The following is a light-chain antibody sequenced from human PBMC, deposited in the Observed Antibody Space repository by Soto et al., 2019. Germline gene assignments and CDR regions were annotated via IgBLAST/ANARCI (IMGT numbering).Light chain of an antibody. CDR1: SSNIGSNT. Sequence: QSVLTQPPSASGTPGQRVTISCSGSSSNIGSNTVNWYQQLPGTAPKLLIYSNNQRPSGVPHRFSGSKSGTSASLAISGIQSEDEAYYYCAAWDDSLNGWVFGGGTKLTVL. CDR2: SNN. V-gene: IGLV1-44*01. J-gene: IGLJ3*02. CDR3: AAWDDSLNGWV.